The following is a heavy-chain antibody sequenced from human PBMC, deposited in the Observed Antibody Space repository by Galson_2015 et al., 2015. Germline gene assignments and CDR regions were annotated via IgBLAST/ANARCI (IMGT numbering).Heavy chain of an antibody. CDR2: LSFDGDSE. CDR1: GFTFSSYA. CDR3: ARAVATGPDD. Sequence: SLRLSCAASGFTFSSYAMRWVRQAPGKGLEWVSVLSFDGDSEYYADSVKGRFTISRDNSKNTLYLQMRSLTAEDTAVYYCARAVATGPDDWGQGDRVTVAS. V-gene: IGHV3-30-3*01. J-gene: IGHJ4*02. D-gene: IGHD5-12*01.